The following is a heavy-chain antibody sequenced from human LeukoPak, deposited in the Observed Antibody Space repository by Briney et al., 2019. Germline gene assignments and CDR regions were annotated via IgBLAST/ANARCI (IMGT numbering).Heavy chain of an antibody. D-gene: IGHD2-2*01. CDR3: ASKGYCSSTSCSHNWFDP. V-gene: IGHV4-34*01. J-gene: IGHJ5*02. Sequence: SETLSLTCAVYGGSFSGYYWSWIRQPPGKGLEWIGEINHSGSTNYNPSLKSRVTISVDTSKNQFSLKLSSVIAADTAVYYCASKGYCSSTSCSHNWFDPWGQGTLVTVSS. CDR2: INHSGST. CDR1: GGSFSGYY.